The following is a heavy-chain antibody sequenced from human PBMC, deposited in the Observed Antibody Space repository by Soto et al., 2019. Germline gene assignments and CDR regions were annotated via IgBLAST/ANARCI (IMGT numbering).Heavy chain of an antibody. D-gene: IGHD2-2*01. J-gene: IGHJ6*02. V-gene: IGHV4-61*01. CDR1: GGSVSSGSYY. CDR2: IFYSGST. Sequence: SETLSLTCTVSGGSVSSGSYYWTWIRQPPGKGLEWFGYIFYSGSTNYNPSLKSRVTISVDTSKNQFSLKLSSVTAADTAVYYCARDYIVLVPTSIGYYYYGVDVWGQGTTVTVSS. CDR3: ARDYIVLVPTSIGYYYYGVDV.